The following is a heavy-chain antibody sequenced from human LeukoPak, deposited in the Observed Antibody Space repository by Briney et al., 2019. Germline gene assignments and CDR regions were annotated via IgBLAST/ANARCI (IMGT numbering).Heavy chain of an antibody. D-gene: IGHD3-9*01. CDR2: IDQRGSDK. CDR1: GFSFSSYW. J-gene: IGHJ4*02. V-gene: IGHV3-7*01. Sequence: GGSLRLSCAASGFSFSSYWMTWVRQAPGKGLEWVARIDQRGSDKHYVDSVKGRFTVSRDNAKNSLFLQMNSLRAEDTAVYYCARGLDYDILTGSHYSWGQGTLVTVSS. CDR3: ARGLDYDILTGSHYS.